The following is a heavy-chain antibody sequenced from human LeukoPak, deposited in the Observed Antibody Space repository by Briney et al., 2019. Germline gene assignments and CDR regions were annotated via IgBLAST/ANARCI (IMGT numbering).Heavy chain of an antibody. CDR1: GFPFSSNW. CDR2: IKQDGSEK. J-gene: IGHJ3*02. V-gene: IGHV3-7*03. Sequence: GGSLRLSCAASGFPFSSNWMHWVRQAPGKGLEWVANIKQDGSEKYYVDSVKGRFTISRDNAKNSLYLQMNSLRAEDTAVYYCARSYYDSSGYYFDAFDIWGQGTMVTVSS. CDR3: ARSYYDSSGYYFDAFDI. D-gene: IGHD3-22*01.